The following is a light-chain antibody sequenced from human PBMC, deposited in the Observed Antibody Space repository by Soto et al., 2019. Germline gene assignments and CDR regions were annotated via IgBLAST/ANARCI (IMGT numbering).Light chain of an antibody. V-gene: IGKV3D-15*01. CDR3: QQYDDWLRLT. CDR1: QSVNIY. J-gene: IGKJ4*01. CDR2: GAT. Sequence: EIVMTQSPATLSVSPGERATLSCRASQSVNIYLAWYQQKPGQAPRLLIFGATYRATGIPARFSGSGSGTEFNLPISSLQSEDFGVYFCQQYDDWLRLTFGGGTKVEIK.